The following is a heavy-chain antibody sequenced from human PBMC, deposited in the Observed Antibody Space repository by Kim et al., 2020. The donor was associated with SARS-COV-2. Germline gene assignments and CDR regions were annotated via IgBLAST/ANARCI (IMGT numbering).Heavy chain of an antibody. CDR1: GFTFSSYA. D-gene: IGHD6-13*01. Sequence: GGSLRLSCAASGFTFSSYAMSWVRQAPGKGLEWVSAISGSGSSTYYADSVKGRFTISRDNSKNTLYLQMNSLRAEDTAVYYCARDIEDRSSWYDSWGQGTLVTVSS. J-gene: IGHJ5*01. CDR3: ARDIEDRSSWYDS. CDR2: ISGSGSST. V-gene: IGHV3-23*01.